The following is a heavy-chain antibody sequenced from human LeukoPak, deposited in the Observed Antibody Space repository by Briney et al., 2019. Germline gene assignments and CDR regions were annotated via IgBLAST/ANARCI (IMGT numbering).Heavy chain of an antibody. D-gene: IGHD1-26*01. Sequence: SQTLSLTCTVSGGSISSGSYYWSWIRQPAGKGLEWIGRIYTSGSTNYNPSLKSRVTISVDTSKNQFSLKLSSVTAADTAVYYCARDLIVGRGLDYWGQGTLVTVSS. J-gene: IGHJ4*02. CDR1: GGSISSGSYY. CDR2: IYTSGST. CDR3: ARDLIVGRGLDY. V-gene: IGHV4-61*02.